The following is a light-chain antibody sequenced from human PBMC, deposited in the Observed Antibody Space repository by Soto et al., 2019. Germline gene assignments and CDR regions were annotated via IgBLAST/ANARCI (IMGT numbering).Light chain of an antibody. CDR1: QSISSW. Sequence: DIQMTQSPSTLPASVGDRVTITCRASQSISSWLAWYQQKPGKAPKLLIYKASSLESGVPSRFSGSGSGTXXXXXXSXLQPDDFATYYCQQYNSYVTVGGGTKVEIK. J-gene: IGKJ4*01. V-gene: IGKV1-5*03. CDR2: KAS. CDR3: QQYNSYVT.